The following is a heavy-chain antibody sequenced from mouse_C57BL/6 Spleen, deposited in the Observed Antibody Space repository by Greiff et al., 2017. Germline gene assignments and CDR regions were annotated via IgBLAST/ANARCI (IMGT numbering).Heavy chain of an antibody. Sequence: QVQLQQPGAELVRPGSSVKLSCKASGYTFTSYWMHWVKQRPIQGLEWIGNIDPSDSETHYNQKFKDKATLTVDKSSSTAYMQLSSLTSEDAAVYYCARLSNLYAMDYWGQGTSVTVSS. V-gene: IGHV1-52*01. D-gene: IGHD2-5*01. CDR2: IDPSDSET. CDR3: ARLSNLYAMDY. J-gene: IGHJ4*01. CDR1: GYTFTSYW.